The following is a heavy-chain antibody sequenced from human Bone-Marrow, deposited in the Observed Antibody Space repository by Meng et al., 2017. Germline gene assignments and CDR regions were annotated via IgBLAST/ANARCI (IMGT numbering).Heavy chain of an antibody. CDR2: ISYDGSNK. V-gene: IGHV3-30*01. D-gene: IGHD1-26*01. CDR3: ARDREVGEFDY. Sequence: VEGVESGGGVVQAGGSLSLSCAASGFTFSSYAMHWVRQAPGKGLEWVAVISYDGSNKYYADSVKGRFTISRDNSKNTLYLQMNSLRAEDTAVYYCARDREVGEFDYWGQGTLVTVSS. CDR1: GFTFSSYA. J-gene: IGHJ4*02.